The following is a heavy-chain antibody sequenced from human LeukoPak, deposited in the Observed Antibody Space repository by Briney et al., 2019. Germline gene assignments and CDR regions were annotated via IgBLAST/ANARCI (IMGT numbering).Heavy chain of an antibody. CDR3: AKDTQPLALITGTYFDC. V-gene: IGHV3-30*18. Sequence: GGSLRLSCAASGFTFSLYGIHWVRQAPGKGLEWVAVISYAGPDTYYADSVKGRFTISRDNSDSSTNTLYLHMNSLRAEDTAVYYCAKDTQPLALITGTYFDCWGQGTLVTVSS. D-gene: IGHD1-20*01. CDR1: GFTFSLYG. J-gene: IGHJ4*02. CDR2: ISYAGPDT.